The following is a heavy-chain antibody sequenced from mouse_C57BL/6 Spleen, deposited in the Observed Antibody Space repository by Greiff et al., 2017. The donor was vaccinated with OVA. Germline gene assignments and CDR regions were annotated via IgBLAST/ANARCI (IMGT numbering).Heavy chain of an antibody. CDR1: GFTFSSYA. Sequence: DVKLVESGGGLVKPGGSLKLSCAASGFTFSSYAMSWVRQTPEKRLEWVATISDGGSYTYYPDNVKGRFTISRDNAKNNLYLQMSHLKSEDTAMYYCARDRNYGSSSMDYWGQGTSVTVSS. J-gene: IGHJ4*01. CDR3: ARDRNYGSSSMDY. V-gene: IGHV5-4*01. D-gene: IGHD1-1*01. CDR2: ISDGGSYT.